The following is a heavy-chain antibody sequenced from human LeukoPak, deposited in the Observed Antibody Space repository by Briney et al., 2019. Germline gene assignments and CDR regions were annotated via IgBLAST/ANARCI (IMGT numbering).Heavy chain of an antibody. Sequence: GGSLRLSCAASGFTFSSYAMNWVRQAPGKGLEWVGRIKSKTDGGTTDYAAPVKGRFTISRDDSKNTLYLQMNSLKTEDTAVYYCTTGGYDFWSGYYAGRESNYWGQGTLVTVSS. CDR3: TTGGYDFWSGYYAGRESNY. CDR2: IKSKTDGGTT. D-gene: IGHD3-3*01. CDR1: GFTFSSYA. V-gene: IGHV3-15*07. J-gene: IGHJ4*02.